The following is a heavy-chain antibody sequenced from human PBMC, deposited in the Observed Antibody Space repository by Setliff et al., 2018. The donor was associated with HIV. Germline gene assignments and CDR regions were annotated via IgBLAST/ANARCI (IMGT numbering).Heavy chain of an antibody. CDR2: ISPDSGDT. J-gene: IGHJ4*02. Sequence: ASVKVSCKTSGYTFTVNHLHWVRQAPGQGVEWVGKISPDSGDTFYAQKFQGRVTLTRDTSITTAYMELSTLRDDDTAVYYCARDAGAPGRGNPLDHWGQGTLVTSPQ. V-gene: IGHV1-2*02. D-gene: IGHD3-10*01. CDR3: ARDAGAPGRGNPLDH. CDR1: GYTFTVNH.